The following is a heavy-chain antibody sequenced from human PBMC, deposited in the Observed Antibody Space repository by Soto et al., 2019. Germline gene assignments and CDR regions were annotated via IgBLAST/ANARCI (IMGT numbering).Heavy chain of an antibody. CDR2: ISSSSSYI. J-gene: IGHJ5*02. Sequence: GGSLRLSCAASGFTFSSYSMNWVRQAPGKGLEWVSSISSSSSYIYYADSVKGRFTISRDNAKNSLYLQMNSLRAEDTAVYYCARVGHCSGGSCHNWFDPWGQGTLVTVSS. D-gene: IGHD2-15*01. CDR3: ARVGHCSGGSCHNWFDP. CDR1: GFTFSSYS. V-gene: IGHV3-21*01.